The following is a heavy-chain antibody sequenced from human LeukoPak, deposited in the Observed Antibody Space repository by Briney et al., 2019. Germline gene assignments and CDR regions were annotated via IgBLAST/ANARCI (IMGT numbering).Heavy chain of an antibody. V-gene: IGHV3-9*01. CDR1: GFTFSTYA. CDR3: AKDIGPLTYDYDTSAYSGAFEY. Sequence: GGSLRLSCVGTGFTFSTYAMTWVRQAPGKGLEWVSSISWNSGSIGYVDSVKGRFTISRDNAKNSLYLQMNSLRAEDTALYYCAKDIGPLTYDYDTSAYSGAFEYWGQGTLVTVSS. J-gene: IGHJ4*02. D-gene: IGHD3-22*01. CDR2: ISWNSGSI.